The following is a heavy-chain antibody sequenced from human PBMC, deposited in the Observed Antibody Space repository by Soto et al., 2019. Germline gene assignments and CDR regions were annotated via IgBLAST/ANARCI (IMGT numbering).Heavy chain of an antibody. D-gene: IGHD6-6*01. Sequence: SVKVSCKASGGTFSSYAISWVRQAPGQGLEWMGGIIPIFGTANYAQKFQGRVTITADESTSTAYMELSSLRSEDTAVYYCARGPIAARLWYYYYGMDVWGQGTTVTVSS. CDR1: GGTFSSYA. CDR3: ARGPIAARLWYYYYGMDV. V-gene: IGHV1-69*13. CDR2: IIPIFGTA. J-gene: IGHJ6*02.